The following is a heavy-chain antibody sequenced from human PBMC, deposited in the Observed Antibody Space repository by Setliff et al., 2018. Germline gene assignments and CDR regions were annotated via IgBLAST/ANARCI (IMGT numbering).Heavy chain of an antibody. D-gene: IGHD3-16*01. Sequence: PSETLSLSCAASGFTFSSYSMNWVRQAPGKGLEWVANIKQDGGEKYYADSMKGRFTISRDNAKNSLYMQMNSLRAEDTAVYYCARGGSPYYFDYWGQGTLVTVSS. V-gene: IGHV3-7*01. CDR1: GFTFSSYS. CDR3: ARGGSPYYFDY. J-gene: IGHJ4*02. CDR2: IKQDGGEK.